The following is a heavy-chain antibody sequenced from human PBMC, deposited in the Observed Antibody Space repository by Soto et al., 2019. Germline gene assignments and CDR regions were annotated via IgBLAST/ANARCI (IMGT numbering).Heavy chain of an antibody. D-gene: IGHD2-15*01. V-gene: IGHV3-30*18. Sequence: QVQLVESGGGVVQPGRSLRLSCAASGFTFSSYGMHWVRQAPGKGLEWVVVISYDGSNKYYADSVKGRFTISRDNSKNTLYLQMNSLRAEDTAVYYCAKDLALFVVVVAADWGQGTLVTVSS. CDR2: ISYDGSNK. J-gene: IGHJ4*02. CDR3: AKDLALFVVVVAAD. CDR1: GFTFSSYG.